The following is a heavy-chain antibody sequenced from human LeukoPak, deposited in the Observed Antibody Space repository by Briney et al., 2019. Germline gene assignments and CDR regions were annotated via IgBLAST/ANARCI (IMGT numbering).Heavy chain of an antibody. J-gene: IGHJ1*01. Sequence: GGSLRLSCAASGFTFSDYDMSWIRQAPGKGLEWVSFISSGGTDIFYADSMKGSFTISRDNAKNSLYLQMNSLRAEDTAVYYCVRYCSSTSCYIGSGEYFQHWGQGTLVAVSS. CDR1: GFTFSDYD. V-gene: IGHV3-11*01. CDR2: ISSGGTDI. D-gene: IGHD2-2*02. CDR3: VRYCSSTSCYIGSGEYFQH.